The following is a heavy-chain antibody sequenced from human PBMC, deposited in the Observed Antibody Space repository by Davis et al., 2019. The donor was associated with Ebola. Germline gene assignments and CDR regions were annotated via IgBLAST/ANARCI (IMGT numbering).Heavy chain of an antibody. V-gene: IGHV4-4*07. J-gene: IGHJ6*03. CDR1: GDSMSHHY. CDR2: MYTTGST. Sequence: PSETLSLTCTVSGDSMSHHYWTWIRHPAGKGLEWIGRMYTTGSTSYNPSFTGRLNMSIDMSKNQFSLRLSSVTAADTALYYCVRGGGTYYSYHYMDVWGNGTTVIVSS. CDR3: VRGGGTYYSYHYMDV.